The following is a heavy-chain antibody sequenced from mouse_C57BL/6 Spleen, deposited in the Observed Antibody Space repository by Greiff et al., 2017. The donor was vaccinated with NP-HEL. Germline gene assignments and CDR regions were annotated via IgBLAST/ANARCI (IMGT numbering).Heavy chain of an antibody. CDR2: IDPSDSET. D-gene: IGHD2-1*01. CDR1: GYTFTSYW. CDR3: ARKGNYEYFDV. J-gene: IGHJ1*03. V-gene: IGHV1-52*01. Sequence: QVQLQQSGAELVRPGSSVKLSCKASGYTFTSYWMHWVKQRPIQGLEWIGNIDPSDSETHYNQKFKDKATLTVDKSSSTAYMQLSSLTSEDSAVYYCARKGNYEYFDVWGTGTTVTVSS.